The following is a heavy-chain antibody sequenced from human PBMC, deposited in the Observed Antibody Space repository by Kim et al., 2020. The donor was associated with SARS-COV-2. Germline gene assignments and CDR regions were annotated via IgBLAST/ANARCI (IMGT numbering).Heavy chain of an antibody. CDR2: IYHSGST. V-gene: IGHV4-4*02. CDR3: ASARLRALVGAIRRDAFDI. Sequence: SETLSLTCAVSGGSISSSNWWSWVRQPPGKGLEWIGEIYHSGSTNYNPSLKSRVTISVDKSKNQFSLKLSSVTAADTAVYYCASARLRALVGAIRRDAFDIWGQGTMVTVSS. CDR1: GGSISSSNW. D-gene: IGHD1-26*01. J-gene: IGHJ3*02.